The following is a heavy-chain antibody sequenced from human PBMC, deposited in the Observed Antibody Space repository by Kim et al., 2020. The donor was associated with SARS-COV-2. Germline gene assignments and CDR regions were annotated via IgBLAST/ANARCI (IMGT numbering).Heavy chain of an antibody. Sequence: KSRFTISRDNAKNALYLQMNSLRAEDTAVYYCARRVRYFDLLLAYCGMDVWGRGSTVTVSS. J-gene: IGHJ6*02. D-gene: IGHD3-9*01. V-gene: IGHV3-7*04. CDR3: ARRVRYFDLLLAYCGMDV.